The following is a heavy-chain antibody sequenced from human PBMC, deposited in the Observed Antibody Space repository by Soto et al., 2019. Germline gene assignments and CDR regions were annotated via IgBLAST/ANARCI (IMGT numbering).Heavy chain of an antibody. V-gene: IGHV3-7*01. CDR1: GFSFTSYW. CDR3: ARDQLYYNDISGRPLNAFDV. D-gene: IGHD3-22*01. CDR2: INEDGSEK. Sequence: PGGSLRLSCAASGFSFTSYWMDWVRQAPGKGLEWVAMINEDGSEKYYVDSVKGRFTISRDNAKNSLYLEMDSLRAEDTAVYYCARDQLYYNDISGRPLNAFDVWGQGTMVTVSS. J-gene: IGHJ3*01.